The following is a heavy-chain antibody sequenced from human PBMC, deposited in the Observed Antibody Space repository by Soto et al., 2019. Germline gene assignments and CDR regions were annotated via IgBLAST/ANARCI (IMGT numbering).Heavy chain of an antibody. V-gene: IGHV3-30*18. D-gene: IGHD6-19*01. CDR1: GFTFSSYG. CDR3: AKDTAVSY. CDR2: ISYDGSNK. J-gene: IGHJ4*02. Sequence: QVQLVESGGGVVQPGRSLRLSCAASGFTFSSYGMHWVRQAPGKGLEWVAVISYDGSNKYYADSVKGRFTISRDNSKNTLYRQMNSLTAEDTAVDYWAKDTAVSYGGQGTLVTVSS.